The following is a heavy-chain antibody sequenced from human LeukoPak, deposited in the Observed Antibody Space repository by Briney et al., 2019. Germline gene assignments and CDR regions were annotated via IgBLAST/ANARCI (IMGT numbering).Heavy chain of an antibody. CDR1: GFTFRSHA. Sequence: GGSLRLSCVGSGFTFRSHAMSWVRQAPEKGLEFVSGIYENGGTTYYADSVKGRFSISRDNSKNTLYLQMDSLRGEDTAVYFCAKDFRIGYSAHFDYWGQGALVTVSS. V-gene: IGHV3-23*01. CDR2: IYENGGTT. CDR3: AKDFRIGYSAHFDY. J-gene: IGHJ4*02. D-gene: IGHD2-21*01.